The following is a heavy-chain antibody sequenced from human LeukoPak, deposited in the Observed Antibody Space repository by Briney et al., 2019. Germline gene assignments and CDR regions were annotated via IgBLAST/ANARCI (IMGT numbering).Heavy chain of an antibody. Sequence: SETLSLTCTVSGGSVSNSYYWSWIRQPPGKGLEWIGYIYYSGSTNFNPSLKSRVTISVDTSKNQFSLKLSSVTAADTAVYYCARVSGGNSISGWFDPWGQGTLVTVSS. J-gene: IGHJ5*02. D-gene: IGHD4-23*01. CDR2: IYYSGST. CDR3: ARVSGGNSISGWFDP. CDR1: GGSVSNSYY. V-gene: IGHV4-59*02.